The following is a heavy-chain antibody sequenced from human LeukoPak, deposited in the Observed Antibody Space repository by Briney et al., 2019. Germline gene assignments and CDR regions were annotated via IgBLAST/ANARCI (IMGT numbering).Heavy chain of an antibody. CDR3: ARVVGGVGLDY. D-gene: IGHD3-16*01. Sequence: SETLSLTCTVSGGSVSSTSYYWAWIRQPPGKGLEWIGSIYYTGSTYYNPSLNSRVTISVDTSKNQFALKLTSVTAADTAVYYCARVVGGVGLDYWGQGALVTVSS. CDR2: IYYTGST. J-gene: IGHJ4*02. CDR1: GGSVSSTSYY. V-gene: IGHV4-39*06.